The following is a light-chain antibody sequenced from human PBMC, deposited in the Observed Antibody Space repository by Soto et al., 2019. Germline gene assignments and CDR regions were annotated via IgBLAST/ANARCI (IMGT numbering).Light chain of an antibody. CDR3: SSYTTSPLSYV. V-gene: IGLV2-14*01. CDR1: SSDIGGYNY. Sequence: QSVLTQPASVSGSPGQSITISCTVTSSDIGGYNYVSWYQQHPGKVPKLMIYDVSNRPSGVSNRFSGSKPGNTASLTISGLQAEDEADYYCSSYTTSPLSYVFGTGTKVTVL. J-gene: IGLJ1*01. CDR2: DVS.